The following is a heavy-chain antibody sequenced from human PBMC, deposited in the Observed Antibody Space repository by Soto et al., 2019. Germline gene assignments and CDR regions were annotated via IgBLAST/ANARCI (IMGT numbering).Heavy chain of an antibody. Sequence: QVQLVQSGAEVKKPGSSVKVSCKASGGTFSSYAISWVRQAPGQGLEWMGGIIPIFGTANYAQKFQGRVTITADESTSTAYMELSSLRSEDTAVYYCARGQDGDSTYPGENWFDPWGQGTLVTVSS. V-gene: IGHV1-69*12. CDR2: IIPIFGTA. J-gene: IGHJ5*02. CDR1: GGTFSSYA. D-gene: IGHD4-17*01. CDR3: ARGQDGDSTYPGENWFDP.